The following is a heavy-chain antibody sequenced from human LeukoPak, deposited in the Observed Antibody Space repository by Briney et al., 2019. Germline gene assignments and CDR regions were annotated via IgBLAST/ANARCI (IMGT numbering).Heavy chain of an antibody. CDR1: GGSFSGYY. CDR2: INHSGST. Sequence: PSETLSLTCAVYGGSFSGYYWSWIRQPPGKGLEWIGEINHSGSTNYNPSLKSRVTISVDTSKNQFSLKLSSVTAADTAVYYCARYTDYGDYGGDYFDYWGQGTLVTVSS. V-gene: IGHV4-34*01. CDR3: ARYTDYGDYGGDYFDY. D-gene: IGHD4-17*01. J-gene: IGHJ4*02.